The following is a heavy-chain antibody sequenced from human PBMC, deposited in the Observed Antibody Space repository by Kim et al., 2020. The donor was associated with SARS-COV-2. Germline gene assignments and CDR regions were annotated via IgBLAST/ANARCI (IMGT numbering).Heavy chain of an antibody. J-gene: IGHJ6*03. V-gene: IGHV3-23*01. CDR2: IRNSGENT. CDR1: GFTFSSFG. CDR3: ARRGREYYMDV. D-gene: IGHD3-16*01. Sequence: WGSLRLSCAPSGFTFSSFGMSWVRQAPGKWLEWVSAIRNSGENTYHADSVKGRFTTSRDNSKNTLYLQMNSLRAEDTATYYCARRGREYYMDVWGKGTTVTVSS.